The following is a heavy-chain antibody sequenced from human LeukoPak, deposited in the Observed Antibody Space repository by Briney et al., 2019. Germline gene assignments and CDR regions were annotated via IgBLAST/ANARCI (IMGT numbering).Heavy chain of an antibody. J-gene: IGHJ4*02. Sequence: GASVKVSCKASGYTFTGYYKHWVRQAPGQGLEWMGWINPNSGGTNYAQKFQGRVTMTRGTSISTAYMELSRLRSDDTAVYYCAREQDVAVAGFDYWGQGTLVTVSS. CDR1: GYTFTGYY. CDR2: INPNSGGT. V-gene: IGHV1-2*02. D-gene: IGHD6-19*01. CDR3: AREQDVAVAGFDY.